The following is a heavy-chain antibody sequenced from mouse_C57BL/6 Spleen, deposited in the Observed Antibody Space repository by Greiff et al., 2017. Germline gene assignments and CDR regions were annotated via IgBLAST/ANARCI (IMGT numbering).Heavy chain of an antibody. V-gene: IGHV14-3*01. J-gene: IGHJ2*01. Sequence: VQLQQSVAELVRPGASVKLSCTASGFHIKNTYMHWVKQRPEQGLEWIGRIDPANGNTKYAPKFQGNATITADTSYNTAYLQLSSLTSEDTAIYYCARDGYYVYFDYWGQGTTLTVSS. CDR2: IDPANGNT. CDR1: GFHIKNTY. D-gene: IGHD2-3*01. CDR3: ARDGYYVYFDY.